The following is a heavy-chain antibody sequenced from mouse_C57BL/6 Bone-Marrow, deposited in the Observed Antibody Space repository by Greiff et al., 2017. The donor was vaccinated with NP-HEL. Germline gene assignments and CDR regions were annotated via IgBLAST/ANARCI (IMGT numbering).Heavy chain of an antibody. CDR3: TRPMSSLLGFDY. D-gene: IGHD1-1*01. CDR2: ISNKANNHAT. J-gene: IGHJ3*01. Sequence: EVKLVESGGGLVQPGGSMKLSCAASGFTFSDAWMDWVRQSPEKGLEWVAEISNKANNHATSYAVSVQGSFTISRDDPKSSVYKQMNRLRAEDTGVYYCTRPMSSLLGFDYWGQGTLVTVSA. V-gene: IGHV6-6*01. CDR1: GFTFSDAW.